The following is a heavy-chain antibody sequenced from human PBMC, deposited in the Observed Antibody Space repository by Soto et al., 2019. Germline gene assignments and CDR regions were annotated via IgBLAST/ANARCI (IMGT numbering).Heavy chain of an antibody. V-gene: IGHV1-8*02. Sequence: ASVKVSCKASGYTFTSYGISWVRQAPGQGLEWMGWMNPNSGNTGYAQKFQGRVTMTRNTSISTAYMELSSLRSEDTAVYYCARVNVYCSSTSCYNYYYYGMDVWGQGTTVTVSS. CDR2: MNPNSGNT. D-gene: IGHD2-2*02. CDR3: ARVNVYCSSTSCYNYYYYGMDV. CDR1: GYTFTSYG. J-gene: IGHJ6*02.